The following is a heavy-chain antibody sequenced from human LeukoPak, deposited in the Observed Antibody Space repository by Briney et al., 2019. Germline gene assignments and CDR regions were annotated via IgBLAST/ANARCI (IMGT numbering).Heavy chain of an antibody. Sequence: GGSLRLSCAASGFTFSSYAMSWVRQAPGKGLEWVSAISGSGGSTYYADSVKGRFTISRDNSKNTLYLQMNSLRAEDTAVYYCAKDRGVAARPSYGFYYYYMDAWGKGTTVTVSS. V-gene: IGHV3-23*01. CDR1: GFTFSSYA. D-gene: IGHD6-6*01. CDR2: ISGSGGST. CDR3: AKDRGVAARPSYGFYYYYMDA. J-gene: IGHJ6*03.